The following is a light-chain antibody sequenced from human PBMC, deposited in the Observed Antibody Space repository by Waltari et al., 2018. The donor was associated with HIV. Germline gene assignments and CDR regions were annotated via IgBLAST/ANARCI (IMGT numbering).Light chain of an antibody. J-gene: IGLJ1*01. Sequence: QSALTQPASVSGSPGQSITISCTGTSSDVGSYELVSWYQKHPDKAPKLMMCEVSKRPSVVSNRFSGSKSGHTAALTIAGLQAEDEADYSCCSYAGGSTHVFGGGTKVTVL. CDR3: CSYAGGSTHV. CDR2: EVS. CDR1: SSDVGSYEL. V-gene: IGLV2-23*02.